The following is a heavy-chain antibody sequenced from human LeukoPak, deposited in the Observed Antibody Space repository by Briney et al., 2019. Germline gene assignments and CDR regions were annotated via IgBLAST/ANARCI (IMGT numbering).Heavy chain of an antibody. CDR1: GFTFSSYE. CDR2: ISSSGSTI. D-gene: IGHD2-2*01. CDR3: ARDGYDQRFDAFDI. V-gene: IGHV3-48*03. J-gene: IGHJ3*02. Sequence: GGSLRLSCVASGFTFSSYEMNWVRQAPGKGREWVSYISSSGSTIYYADSVKGRFTISRDNAKNSLYLQMNSLRAEDTAVYYCARDGYDQRFDAFDIWGQGTMVTVSS.